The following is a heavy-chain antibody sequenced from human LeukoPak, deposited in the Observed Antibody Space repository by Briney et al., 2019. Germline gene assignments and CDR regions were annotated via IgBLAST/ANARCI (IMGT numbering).Heavy chain of an antibody. D-gene: IGHD5-24*01. V-gene: IGHV4-34*01. J-gene: IGHJ4*02. CDR3: ARTAKDGYNYGARAFDY. CDR2: INHSGIT. CDR1: RGXLIGYY. Sequence: SETLSLTCVVSRGXLIGYYCNWIRQPPGKGREWIGEINHSGITNYTPSLKSRVALSVDTSKNQFSLNLSSVTAADTALYFCARTAKDGYNYGARAFDYWGQGTLVTVSS.